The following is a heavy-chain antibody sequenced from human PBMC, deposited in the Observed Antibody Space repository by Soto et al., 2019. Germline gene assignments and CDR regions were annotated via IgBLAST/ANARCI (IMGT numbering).Heavy chain of an antibody. CDR3: ARDYWHHFDF. V-gene: IGHV3-30-3*01. J-gene: IGHJ4*02. Sequence: GGSLRLSCAASGFTFSSYAMHWVRQAPGKGLEWVAVISYDGSNKYYVDSVEGRFTISRDNSKNTLYLQMNSLRAEDTAVYYCARDYWHHFDFWGQGTLVTVSS. CDR2: ISYDGSNK. CDR1: GFTFSSYA. D-gene: IGHD2-8*02.